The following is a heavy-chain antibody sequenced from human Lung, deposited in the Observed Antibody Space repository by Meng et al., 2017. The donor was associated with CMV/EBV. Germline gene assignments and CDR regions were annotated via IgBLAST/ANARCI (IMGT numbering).Heavy chain of an antibody. J-gene: IGHJ6*02. CDR1: GFTFSIYW. D-gene: IGHD2-2*03. V-gene: IGHV3-7*01. CDR2: IKEDGTEN. CDR3: ARDQPGGYCSDFCYYGMDV. Sequence: GGSXRLXCAASGFTFSIYWMSWVRQAPGKGLEWVANIKEDGTENNYADSVKGRFTISRDNAKNSLYLQMNSLRAEDTAVYYCARDQPGGYCSDFCYYGMDVWXQWTTVTVSS.